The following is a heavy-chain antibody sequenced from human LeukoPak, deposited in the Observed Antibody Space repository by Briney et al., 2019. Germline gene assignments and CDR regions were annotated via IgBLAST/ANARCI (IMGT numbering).Heavy chain of an antibody. Sequence: GGSLRLSCAASGFTLSSFPMHWVRQAPGKGLEWVALTSYDGRKEYYADSVKGRFTISRDNSKNTLYLQMNSLRAEDTAVYYCARGSYYDSSGNFDYWGQGTLVTVSS. V-gene: IGHV3-30*04. CDR3: ARGSYYDSSGNFDY. CDR1: GFTLSSFP. J-gene: IGHJ4*02. D-gene: IGHD3-22*01. CDR2: TSYDGRKE.